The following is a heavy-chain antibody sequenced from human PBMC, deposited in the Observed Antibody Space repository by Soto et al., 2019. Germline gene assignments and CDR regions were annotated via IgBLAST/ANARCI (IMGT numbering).Heavy chain of an antibody. V-gene: IGHV3-30*18. CDR2: ISYDGSNK. D-gene: IGHD6-13*01. J-gene: IGHJ4*02. Sequence: PGGSLRLSCAASGFTFSSYGMHWVRQAPGKGLEWVAVISYDGSNKYYADSVKGRFTISRDNSKNTLYLQMNSLRAEDTAVYYCAKGKRIAAAAYFDYCGQVTLVTVSS. CDR1: GFTFSSYG. CDR3: AKGKRIAAAAYFDY.